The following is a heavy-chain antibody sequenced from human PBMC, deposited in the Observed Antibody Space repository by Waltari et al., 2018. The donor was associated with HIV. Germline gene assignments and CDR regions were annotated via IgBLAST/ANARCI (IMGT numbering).Heavy chain of an antibody. CDR1: GFTFTSYA. CDR2: IIGSGDST. V-gene: IGHV3-23*01. J-gene: IGHJ5*02. D-gene: IGHD2-2*01. Sequence: EVQLLESGGGLVQPGGSLRLSCAASGFTFTSYAMSWVRQGPGKGLGWVSFIIGSGDSTYYADSVKGRFTISRDNSKNTLYLQMNSLRAEDTAVDYCTKMMDATRDAWGQGTLVTVSS. CDR3: TKMMDATRDA.